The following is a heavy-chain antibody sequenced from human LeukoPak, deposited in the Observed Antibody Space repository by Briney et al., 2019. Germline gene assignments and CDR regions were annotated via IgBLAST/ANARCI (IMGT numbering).Heavy chain of an antibody. CDR1: GGTFSSYA. CDR2: IIPIFGTA. CDR3: ARDGNWNGLGDDAFDI. Sequence: SVTVSCKASGGTFSSYAISWVRQAPGQGLEWMGGIIPIFGTANYAQKFQGRVTITADESTSTAYMELSSLRSEDTAVYYCARDGNWNGLGDDAFDIWGQGTMVTVSS. J-gene: IGHJ3*02. V-gene: IGHV1-69*13. D-gene: IGHD1-20*01.